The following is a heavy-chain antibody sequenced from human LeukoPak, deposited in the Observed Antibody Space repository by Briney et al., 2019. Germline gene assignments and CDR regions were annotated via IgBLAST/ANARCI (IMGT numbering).Heavy chain of an antibody. V-gene: IGHV4-39*07. D-gene: IGHD6-6*01. Sequence: SETLSLTCTVSGGSISSSSYYWGWIRQPPGKGLEWIGSIYYSGSTCYNPSLKSRVTISVDTSKNQFSLKLSSVTAADTAVYYCARSDGAARPVYWGQGTLVTVSS. CDR1: GGSISSSSYY. CDR3: ARSDGAARPVY. J-gene: IGHJ4*02. CDR2: IYYSGST.